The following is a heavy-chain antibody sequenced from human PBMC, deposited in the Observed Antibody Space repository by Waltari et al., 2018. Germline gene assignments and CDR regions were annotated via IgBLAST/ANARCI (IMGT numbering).Heavy chain of an antibody. J-gene: IGHJ4*02. Sequence: QVQLQQWGAGLLKPSETLSLTCAVYGGSFSGYYWSWIRQPPGKGLEWIGEINHSGSTNDNPTLKSRVTISVDTSKNQFSLKLSSVTAADTAVYYCARGKGSVVQGVINPRYFDYWGQGTLVTVSS. D-gene: IGHD3-10*01. V-gene: IGHV4-34*01. CDR3: ARGKGSVVQGVINPRYFDY. CDR2: INHSGST. CDR1: GGSFSGYY.